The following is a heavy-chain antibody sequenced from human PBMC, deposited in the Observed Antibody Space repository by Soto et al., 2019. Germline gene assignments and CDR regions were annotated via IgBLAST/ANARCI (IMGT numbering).Heavy chain of an antibody. J-gene: IGHJ4*02. CDR3: VRDLDGSGAYYTDF. CDR1: GYTFPNYG. CDR2: ISAYKTNI. V-gene: IGHV1-18*01. D-gene: IGHD3-10*01. Sequence: ASVKVSCKASGYTFPNYGITWVRQAPGQGLEWMGWISAYKTNIKYAQKFQGRVTLTTDTSTSTAYMELRSLGSDDTAIYYCVRDLDGSGAYYTDFWGQGTLVTVS.